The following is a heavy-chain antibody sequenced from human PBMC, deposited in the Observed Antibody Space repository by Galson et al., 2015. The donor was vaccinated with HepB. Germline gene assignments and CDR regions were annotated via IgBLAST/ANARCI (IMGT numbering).Heavy chain of an antibody. CDR3: ARVVEAKYQAVSVPPYSDY. D-gene: IGHD2-2*01. J-gene: IGHJ4*02. Sequence: SETLSLTCAVSGGSFSGYFWSWVRQPPGKGLEWLGEIHQSGRTNYNPSLKSRVTISADTSKNQFSLKLSSVTAADTAVYYCARVVEAKYQAVSVPPYSDYGGQAALVTVSS. CDR2: IHQSGRT. CDR1: GGSFSGYF. V-gene: IGHV4-34*01.